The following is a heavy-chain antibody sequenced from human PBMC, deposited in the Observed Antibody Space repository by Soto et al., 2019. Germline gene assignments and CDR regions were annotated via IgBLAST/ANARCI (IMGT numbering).Heavy chain of an antibody. V-gene: IGHV4-34*01. J-gene: IGHJ3*02. CDR3: ACDCFTVTTSFDI. CDR2: INHSGST. CDR1: GGSFSGYY. Sequence: QVQLQQWGAGLLKPSETLSLTCAVYGGSFSGYYWSWIRQPPGKGLEWIGEINHSGSTNYNPSLKSRVTISVDTSKNQFSLKLSSVTAADTAVYYCACDCFTVTTSFDIWGQGTMVTVSS. D-gene: IGHD4-17*01.